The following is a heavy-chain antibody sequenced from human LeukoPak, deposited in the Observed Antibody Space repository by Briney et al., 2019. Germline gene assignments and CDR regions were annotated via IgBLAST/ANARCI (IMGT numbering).Heavy chain of an antibody. CDR1: GYTFTSYG. D-gene: IGHD3-22*01. V-gene: IGHV1-18*01. Sequence: ASVKVSCKASGYTFTSYGISWVRQAPGQGLEWMGWISAYNGNTNYAQKLQGRVTMTTDTSTSTAYMELSRLRSDDTAVYYCARGCGVITPSCYYYGMDVWGQGTTVTVSS. J-gene: IGHJ6*02. CDR3: ARGCGVITPSCYYYGMDV. CDR2: ISAYNGNT.